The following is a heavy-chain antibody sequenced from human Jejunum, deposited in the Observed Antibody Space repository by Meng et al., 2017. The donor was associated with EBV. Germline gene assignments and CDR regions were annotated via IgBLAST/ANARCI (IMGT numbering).Heavy chain of an antibody. CDR2: IYWDDDQ. Sequence: QTTLKESRPPLVQPPQTLPLPCTFSGFSLSTIGVGVSWIRQPPGKALEWPALIYWDDDQRFSPSLRSRLTITKDTSKNQVVLTMTNMDPADTGTYFCAHFYDSSGYTDSWGQGTLVTVSS. CDR1: GFSLSTIGVG. V-gene: IGHV2-5*02. D-gene: IGHD3-22*01. J-gene: IGHJ5*01. CDR3: AHFYDSSGYTDS.